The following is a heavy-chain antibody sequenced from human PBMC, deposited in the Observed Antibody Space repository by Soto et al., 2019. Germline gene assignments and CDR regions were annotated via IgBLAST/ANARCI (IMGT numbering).Heavy chain of an antibody. D-gene: IGHD3-10*02. CDR2: INRDANDI. J-gene: IGHJ5*01. V-gene: IGHV3-74*01. CDR1: RGASGVNG. Sequence: EVQLVESGGGLVHPGGPRDPLCEASRGASGVNGRPGSRQAPGKGLVWVSRINRDANDIIYADSVKGRFTASRDNAKNMVFLQMNSLRVEDTAVYYCARDVPHNWFDSWGQGTLVTVSS. CDR3: ARDVPHNWFDS.